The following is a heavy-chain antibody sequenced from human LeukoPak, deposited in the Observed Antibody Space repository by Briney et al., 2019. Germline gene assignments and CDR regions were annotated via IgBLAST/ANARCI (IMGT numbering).Heavy chain of an antibody. Sequence: SETLSLTCTVSGVSISSYYWSWIRQPPGKGLEWIGYIYYSGSTYYNPSLKSRVTISVDTSKNQFSLKLSSVTAADTAVYYCARVNPVTYYGMDVWGQGTTVTVSS. V-gene: IGHV4-59*12. D-gene: IGHD4-11*01. CDR2: IYYSGST. CDR3: ARVNPVTYYGMDV. J-gene: IGHJ6*02. CDR1: GVSISSYY.